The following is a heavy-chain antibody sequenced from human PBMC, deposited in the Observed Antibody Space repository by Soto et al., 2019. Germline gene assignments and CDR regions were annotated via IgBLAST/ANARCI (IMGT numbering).Heavy chain of an antibody. J-gene: IGHJ5*02. Sequence: GASVKVCCKASCYTFASYGISWGGQAPGQGLEWMGWISAYNGNPNYAQKLQGRVTMPTDTSTSTAYMELRSLRSDDTAVYYCARXQWLVPFAPWGQGTLVPVSS. CDR1: CYTFASYG. V-gene: IGHV1-18*01. D-gene: IGHD6-19*01. CDR3: ARXQWLVPFAP. CDR2: ISAYNGNP.